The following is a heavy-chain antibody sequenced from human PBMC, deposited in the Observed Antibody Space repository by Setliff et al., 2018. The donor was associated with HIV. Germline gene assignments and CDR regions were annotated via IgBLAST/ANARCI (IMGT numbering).Heavy chain of an antibody. CDR1: GFTFSAYG. J-gene: IGHJ4*02. CDR2: IISSGGKT. CDR3: VRDNWGGDY. D-gene: IGHD7-27*01. Sequence: GGSLRLSCAASGFTFSAYGMNWVRQAPGKGLEWVSHIISSGGKTYYADSVKGRFTVSRDNSKNTLYLQMNSLRAEDTAVYYCVRDNWGGDYWGQGTLVTVSS. V-gene: IGHV3-23*01.